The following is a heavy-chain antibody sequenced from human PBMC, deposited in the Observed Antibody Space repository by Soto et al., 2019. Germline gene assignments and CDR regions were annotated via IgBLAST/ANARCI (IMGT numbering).Heavy chain of an antibody. J-gene: IGHJ4*02. Sequence: EVQLVESGGGLVQPGGSLRLSCAASGFTFSSYSMNWVRQAPGKGLEWVSYISSATTTIYYADSVKGRFTISRDNAKNSLYLQMKSLRADDTAVYYCARGIAAAGRKLDYWGQGTLVTVYS. CDR3: ARGIAAAGRKLDY. D-gene: IGHD6-13*01. CDR2: ISSATTTI. V-gene: IGHV3-48*01. CDR1: GFTFSSYS.